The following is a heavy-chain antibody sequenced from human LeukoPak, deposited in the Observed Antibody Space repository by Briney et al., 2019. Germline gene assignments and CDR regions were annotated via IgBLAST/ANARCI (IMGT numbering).Heavy chain of an antibody. CDR3: GGFSEGLDV. Sequence: GGSLRLSCAASGFTFSSYWMHWVRQAPGKGLEWVSRIKSDGSTTIYADSVKGRFTISRDNAKNTLYLQMNSLRAEDTAVYYCGGFSEGLDVWGQGTTVTVSS. CDR2: IKSDGSTT. V-gene: IGHV3-74*01. CDR1: GFTFSSYW. D-gene: IGHD3-16*01. J-gene: IGHJ6*02.